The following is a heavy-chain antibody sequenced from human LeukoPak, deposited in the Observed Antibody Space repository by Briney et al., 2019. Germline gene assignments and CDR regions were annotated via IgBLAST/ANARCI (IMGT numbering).Heavy chain of an antibody. CDR2: IIPILGIA. J-gene: IGHJ5*02. CDR1: GGTFSSYA. Sequence: ASVKVSCKASGGTFSSYAISWVRQAPGQGLEWMGRIIPILGIANYAQKFQGRVMITADKSTSTAYMELSSLRSEDTAVYYCARAEVVLRYFDWLLNWFDPWGQGTLVTVSS. CDR3: ARAEVVLRYFDWLLNWFDP. D-gene: IGHD3-9*01. V-gene: IGHV1-69*04.